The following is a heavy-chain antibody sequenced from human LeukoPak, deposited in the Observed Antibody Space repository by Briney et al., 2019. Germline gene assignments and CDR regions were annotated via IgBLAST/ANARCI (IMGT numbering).Heavy chain of an antibody. Sequence: GGSLRLSCAASGFTFSSYWMSWVRQAPGKGLEWVANKKQDGSEKYYVDSVKGRFTISRDNAKNSLYLQMNSLRAEDTAVYYCAREYLTGETFYYFDYWGQGTLVTVSS. V-gene: IGHV3-7*01. J-gene: IGHJ4*02. CDR2: KKQDGSEK. CDR1: GFTFSSYW. D-gene: IGHD7-27*01. CDR3: AREYLTGETFYYFDY.